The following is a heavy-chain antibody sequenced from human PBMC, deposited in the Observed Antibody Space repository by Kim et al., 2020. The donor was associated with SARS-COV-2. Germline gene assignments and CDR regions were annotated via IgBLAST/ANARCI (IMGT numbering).Heavy chain of an antibody. CDR3: ARDGGYSYGYSNSGYWRRIDY. V-gene: IGHV4-34*01. J-gene: IGHJ4*02. CDR2: INHSGST. D-gene: IGHD5-18*01. CDR1: GGSFSGYY. Sequence: SETLSLTCAVYGGSFSGYYWSWIRQPPGKGLEWIGEINHSGSTNYNPSLKSRVTISVDTSKNQFSPKLSSVTAADTAVYYCARDGGYSYGYSNSGYWRRIDYWGQGTLVTVSS.